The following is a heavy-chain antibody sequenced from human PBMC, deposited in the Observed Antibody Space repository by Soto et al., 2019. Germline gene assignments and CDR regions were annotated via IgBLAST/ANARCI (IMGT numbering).Heavy chain of an antibody. D-gene: IGHD3-9*01. CDR3: ARDLSTGSLDY. CDR2: LWADGSNK. V-gene: IGHV3-33*01. J-gene: IGHJ4*02. Sequence: QVQLVESGGGVVQPGRYLRLSCAASGFTFRSYGFHWVRQAPGKGLEWVAVLWADGSNKAYADSVKGRFTISRYESRNTVYLQMNSLRVEDTAVYYCARDLSTGSLDYGGQGTLVTVFS. CDR1: GFTFRSYG.